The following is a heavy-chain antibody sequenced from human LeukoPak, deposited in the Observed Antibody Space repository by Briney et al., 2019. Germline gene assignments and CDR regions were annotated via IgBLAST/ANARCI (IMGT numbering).Heavy chain of an antibody. J-gene: IGHJ5*02. CDR3: ARGPLAARQNEFDP. CDR1: GGSISSYY. D-gene: IGHD6-13*01. Sequence: SETLSLTCTVSGGSISSYYWSWIRQPAGKGLEWIGYIFYSGSTNYSPSLKSRVTISVDMSKNQFSLRLSSVTAADTAVYYCARGPLAARQNEFDPWGQGTLVTVSS. V-gene: IGHV4-59*01. CDR2: IFYSGST.